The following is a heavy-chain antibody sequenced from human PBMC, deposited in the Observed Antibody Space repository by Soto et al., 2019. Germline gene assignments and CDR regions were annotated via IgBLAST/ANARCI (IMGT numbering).Heavy chain of an antibody. Sequence: EVQLVDSGGGLVQPGGSLRLSCAASEFTFRSYWMHWVRQSPGKGLVWVSRISGDGSSTTYADSVRGRCTISRDNAKNTVYLRMDSLRAEDTAVYYCARSLPGTYGAFDLWGQGTMVTVSS. CDR3: ARSLPGTYGAFDL. J-gene: IGHJ3*01. CDR1: EFTFRSYW. V-gene: IGHV3-74*01. CDR2: ISGDGSST. D-gene: IGHD1-7*01.